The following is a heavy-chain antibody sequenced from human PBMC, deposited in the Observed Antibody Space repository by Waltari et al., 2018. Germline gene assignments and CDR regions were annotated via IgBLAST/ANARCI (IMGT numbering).Heavy chain of an antibody. V-gene: IGHV4-31*01. CDR3: ASLVYSSSWYGPFYGMDV. CDR2: IYYSGST. D-gene: IGHD6-13*01. J-gene: IGHJ6*02. Sequence: QVQLQESGPGLVKPSQTLSLTCTVSGGSISSGGYYWSWIRQHPGKGLEWIGYIYYSGSTYYNPSLKSLVTLSVDTSKNQISLKLRSVTAADTAVYYCASLVYSSSWYGPFYGMDVWGQGTTVTVSS. CDR1: GGSISSGGYY.